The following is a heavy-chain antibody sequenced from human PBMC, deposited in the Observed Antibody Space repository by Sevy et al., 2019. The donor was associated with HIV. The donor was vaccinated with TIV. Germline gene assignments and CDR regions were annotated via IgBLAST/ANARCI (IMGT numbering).Heavy chain of an antibody. Sequence: SETLSLTCAVYGGSFSGYYWSWIRQPPGKRLEWIGEINHSGSTNYNPSLKSRVSISVDTSKNQFSLKLNSVTAADTAVYYCARGRAGALVPFDYWGQGSLVTVSS. V-gene: IGHV4-34*01. J-gene: IGHJ4*02. D-gene: IGHD6-19*01. CDR1: GGSFSGYY. CDR3: ARGRAGALVPFDY. CDR2: INHSGST.